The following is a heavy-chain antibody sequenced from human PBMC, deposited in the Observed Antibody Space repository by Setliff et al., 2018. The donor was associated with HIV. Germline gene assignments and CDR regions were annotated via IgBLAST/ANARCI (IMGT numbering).Heavy chain of an antibody. CDR1: GFTFSSYW. D-gene: IGHD2-15*01. J-gene: IGHJ3*02. CDR3: ARGGFNHAFDI. V-gene: IGHV3-7*01. Sequence: GGSLRLSCAASGFTFSSYWMHWVRQAPGKGLVWVANIGQDGGERNYVDSVKGRFTISRDNAKSTVYLQMGSLSADDTAVYYCARGGFNHAFDIWGQGTMVTVSS. CDR2: IGQDGGER.